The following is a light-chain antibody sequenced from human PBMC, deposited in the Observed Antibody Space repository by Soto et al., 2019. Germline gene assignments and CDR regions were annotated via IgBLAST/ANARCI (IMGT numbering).Light chain of an antibody. CDR3: AAWDDSLNGWV. CDR2: GNT. V-gene: IGLV1-44*01. Sequence: QSVLTQPPSASGAPGQRVTISCSGSSSNIGTDTVNWYQHLPGTAPKLLIYGNTQRPSGVPDRSSGSKSATSASLAISGLQSEDEADYYCAAWDDSLNGWVFGGGTKLTVL. CDR1: SSNIGTDT. J-gene: IGLJ3*02.